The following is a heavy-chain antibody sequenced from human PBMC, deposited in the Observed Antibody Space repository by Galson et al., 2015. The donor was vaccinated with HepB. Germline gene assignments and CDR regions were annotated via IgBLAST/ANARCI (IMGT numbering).Heavy chain of an antibody. D-gene: IGHD2-2*02. CDR3: VKDRGGYCNSDRCYSMGWDGLDI. Sequence: SLRLSCAAFRFTFNNYAMHWVRQAPGKGLEYVSAISSNGDSTYYADSVKGRFTISRDNSKNTVFLQMTSLTTEDTAVYYCVKDRGGYCNSDRCYSMGWDGLDIWGQGTLVTVSS. CDR2: ISSNGDST. J-gene: IGHJ3*02. CDR1: RFTFNNYA. V-gene: IGHV3-64D*06.